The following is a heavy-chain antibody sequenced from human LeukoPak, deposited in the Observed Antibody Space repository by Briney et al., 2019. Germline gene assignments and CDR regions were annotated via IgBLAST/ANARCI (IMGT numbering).Heavy chain of an antibody. CDR1: GGSFSGYY. V-gene: IGHV4-34*01. D-gene: IGHD3-3*01. CDR2: INRSGST. J-gene: IGHJ3*02. Sequence: KSSETLSLTCAVYGGSFSGYYWSWIRQPPGKGLEWIGEINRSGSTNYNPSLKSRVTISVDTSKNQFSLKLSSVTAADTAVYYCARHPNYDFWAYAFDIWGQGTMVTVSS. CDR3: ARHPNYDFWAYAFDI.